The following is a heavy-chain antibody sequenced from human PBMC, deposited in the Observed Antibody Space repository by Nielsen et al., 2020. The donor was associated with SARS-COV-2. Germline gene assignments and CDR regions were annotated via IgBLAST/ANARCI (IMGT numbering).Heavy chain of an antibody. CDR2: FDPGDAET. CDR1: GYTLSELS. Sequence: ASVKVSCKVSGYTLSELSIHWVRQAPGKGLEWMGGFDPGDAETVYAQKFQGRITMTEDTSADTAYIDLSSLRTEDTAVYYCATSLVAAIFGVLDYWGPGTLVTVSS. CDR3: ATSLVAAIFGVLDY. D-gene: IGHD3-3*01. V-gene: IGHV1-24*01. J-gene: IGHJ4*02.